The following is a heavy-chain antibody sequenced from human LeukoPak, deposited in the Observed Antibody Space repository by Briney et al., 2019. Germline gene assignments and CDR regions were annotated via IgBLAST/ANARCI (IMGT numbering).Heavy chain of an antibody. CDR3: ARASYSYDINGWVPFDY. V-gene: IGHV4-61*02. CDR1: GNSISSGDNY. J-gene: IGHJ4*02. Sequence: SETLSLTCTDSGNSISSGDNYWSWIRQPAGKGLEWIGRIYTSGSTNYNPPLKSRVTISGDTSKNQFSLRLSSVTAADTAVYYCARASYSYDINGWVPFDYWGQGTLVTVSS. D-gene: IGHD3-22*01. CDR2: IYTSGST.